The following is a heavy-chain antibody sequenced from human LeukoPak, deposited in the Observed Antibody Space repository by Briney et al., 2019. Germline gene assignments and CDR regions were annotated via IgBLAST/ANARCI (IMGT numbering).Heavy chain of an antibody. J-gene: IGHJ6*03. D-gene: IGHD3-10*01. V-gene: IGHV3-11*04. CDR3: AKGFWFGENYYMDV. CDR2: ISSSGSTI. CDR1: GFTFSDYY. Sequence: PGGSLRLSCAASGFTFSDYYMSWIRQAPGKGLEWVSYISSSGSTIYYADSVKGRFTISRDNAKNTLYLQMNSLRAEDTAVYYCAKGFWFGENYYMDVWGKGTTVAVSS.